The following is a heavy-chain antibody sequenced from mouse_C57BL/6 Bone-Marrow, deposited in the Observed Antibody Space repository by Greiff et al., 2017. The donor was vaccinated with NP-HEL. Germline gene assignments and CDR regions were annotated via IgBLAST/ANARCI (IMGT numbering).Heavy chain of an antibody. J-gene: IGHJ4*01. D-gene: IGHD2-10*02. CDR1: GFTFSDYY. V-gene: IGHV5-12*01. CDR2: ISNGGGST. Sequence: EVKLVESGGGLVQPGGSLKLSCAASGFTFSDYYMYWVRQTPEKRLEWVAYISNGGGSTYYPDTVKGRFTISRDNAKNTLYLQMSRLKSEDTAMYYCARGYGNPYYYAMDYWGQGTSVTVSS. CDR3: ARGYGNPYYYAMDY.